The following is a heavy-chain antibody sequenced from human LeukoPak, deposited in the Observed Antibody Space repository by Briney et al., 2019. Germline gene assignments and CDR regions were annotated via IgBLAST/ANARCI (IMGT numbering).Heavy chain of an antibody. CDR2: ISYDGSNK. J-gene: IGHJ4*02. Sequence: GGSLRLSCAASGFTFSSYGMRWVRQAPGKGLEWGAVISYDGSNKYYADSVKGRFTISRDNSKNTLYLQMNSLRAEDTAVYYCARDERSSWYYYWGQGTLVTVSS. CDR1: GFTFSSYG. V-gene: IGHV3-30*03. CDR3: ARDERSSWYYY. D-gene: IGHD6-13*01.